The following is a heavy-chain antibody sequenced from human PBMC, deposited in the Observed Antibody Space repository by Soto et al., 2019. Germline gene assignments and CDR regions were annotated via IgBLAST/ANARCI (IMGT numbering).Heavy chain of an antibody. J-gene: IGHJ5*02. D-gene: IGHD5-18*01. V-gene: IGHV1-69*01. CDR3: ARDRGGYSYGYLGWFDP. CDR1: GGTFSSYA. Sequence: QVQLVQSGAEVKKPGSSVKVSCKASGGTFSSYAISWVRQAPGQGLEWMGGIIPIFGTANYAQKFQGRVTITADESTSTAYMELSSLRSEDTAVYYCARDRGGYSYGYLGWFDPWGRGTLVTVSS. CDR2: IIPIFGTA.